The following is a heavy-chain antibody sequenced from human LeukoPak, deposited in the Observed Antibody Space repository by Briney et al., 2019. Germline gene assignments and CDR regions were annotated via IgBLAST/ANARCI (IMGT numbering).Heavy chain of an antibody. J-gene: IGHJ3*02. CDR3: AREGVTMVRGVNSFDI. CDR1: GGSISSYY. D-gene: IGHD3-10*01. Sequence: PSETLSLTCSVSGGSISSYYWSWIRQPAGKGLEWIGRIYTSGSTNYNPSLKSRVTMSVDTSENQFSLKLSSVTAADTAVYYWAREGVTMVRGVNSFDIWGQGTMVTVSS. V-gene: IGHV4-4*07. CDR2: IYTSGST.